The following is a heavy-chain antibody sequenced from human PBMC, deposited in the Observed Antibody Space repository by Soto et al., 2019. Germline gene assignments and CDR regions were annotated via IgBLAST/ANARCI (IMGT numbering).Heavy chain of an antibody. J-gene: IGHJ4*02. CDR1: GFTFINSA. V-gene: IGHV1-58*02. CDR3: AAVQGGGATFHF. Sequence: GASVKVSCKASGFTFINSAIQWVRQARGQRLEWIGWIVVGSGRTDYAQKFQERLTITRDMSTSTAYMELSSLRLEDTAVYYCAAVQGGGATFHFWGQGSLVTVSS. CDR2: IVVGSGRT. D-gene: IGHD1-26*01.